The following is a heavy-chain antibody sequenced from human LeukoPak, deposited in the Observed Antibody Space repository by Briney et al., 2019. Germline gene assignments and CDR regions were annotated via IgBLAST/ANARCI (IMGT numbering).Heavy chain of an antibody. CDR1: GGSISSGGSS. V-gene: IGHV4-30-2*01. D-gene: IGHD4-17*01. J-gene: IGHJ6*02. CDR2: IYHSGGT. Sequence: PSETLSLTCAVSGGSISSGGSSWSWIRRPPGKGLEWIGYIYHSGGTYYNPSLKSRVTISVDTSKNQFSLKLSSVTAADTAVYYCARGGHYGDYSYYYYGMDVWGQGTTVTVSS. CDR3: ARGGHYGDYSYYYYGMDV.